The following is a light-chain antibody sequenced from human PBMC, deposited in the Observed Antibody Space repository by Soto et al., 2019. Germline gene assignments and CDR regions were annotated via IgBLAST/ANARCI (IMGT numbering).Light chain of an antibody. V-gene: IGKV3-20*01. Sequence: EIALTQSPGTLSLSPGERATLSCRASQSVSSSYLAWYQQKPGQAPRLLIYGASSRATGIPDRFSVSASATDFTLTISRLEPEDFAVYYCQHYGTSALFGPGTKVDIK. J-gene: IGKJ3*01. CDR3: QHYGTSAL. CDR2: GAS. CDR1: QSVSSSY.